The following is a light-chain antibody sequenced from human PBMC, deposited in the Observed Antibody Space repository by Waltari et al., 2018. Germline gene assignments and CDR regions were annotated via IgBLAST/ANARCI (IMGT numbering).Light chain of an antibody. J-gene: IGKJ5*01. V-gene: IGKV3-11*01. CDR3: QQRSNWPPEIT. CDR2: DAS. Sequence: EIVSTQSPATLSLSPGESAPLSCRASQSVSSYLAWYQQNPGQAPRLLIYDASNRATGIPARFSGSGSGTDFTLTISSLEPEDFAVYYCQQRSNWPPEITFGQGTRLEIK. CDR1: QSVSSY.